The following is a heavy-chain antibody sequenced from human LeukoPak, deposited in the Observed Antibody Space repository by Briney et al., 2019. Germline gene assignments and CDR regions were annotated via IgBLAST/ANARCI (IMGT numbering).Heavy chain of an antibody. CDR2: IYYSGST. Sequence: SETLSLTCTVSGGSISSYYWSWIRQPPGKGLEWIGYIYYSGSTNYNPSLKSRVTISLDTSKNQFSLKLSSVTVADTAVYYCARRRERRRTDRFDYFDYWGQGALVAVSS. D-gene: IGHD1-26*01. V-gene: IGHV4-59*08. CDR3: ARRRERRRTDRFDYFDY. J-gene: IGHJ4*02. CDR1: GGSISSYY.